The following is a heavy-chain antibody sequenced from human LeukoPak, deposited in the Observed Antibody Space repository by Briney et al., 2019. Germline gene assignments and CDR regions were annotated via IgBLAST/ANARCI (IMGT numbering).Heavy chain of an antibody. CDR2: ISSNGGST. CDR3: ARDAGKELLGTEYYFDY. CDR1: GFTFSSYA. V-gene: IGHV3-64*01. J-gene: IGHJ4*02. D-gene: IGHD1-26*01. Sequence: PGGSLRLSCAASGFTFSSYAMHWARQAPGKGLEYVSAISSNGGSTYYANSVKGRFTISRDNSKNTLYLQMGSLRAEDMAVYYCARDAGKELLGTEYYFDYWGQGTLVTVSS.